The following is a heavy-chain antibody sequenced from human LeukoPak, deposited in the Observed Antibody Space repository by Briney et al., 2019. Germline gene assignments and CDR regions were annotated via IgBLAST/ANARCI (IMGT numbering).Heavy chain of an antibody. Sequence: PGGSLRLSCAASGFTYSSYRMNWVRQAPGKGLEGVSYISSSSSTIYYADSVKGRFTISRDNAKNSQYLQMNSLRDEDTAVYYCARGDCSGASCLLADYWGQGTLVTVSS. V-gene: IGHV3-48*02. CDR2: ISSSSSTI. J-gene: IGHJ4*02. D-gene: IGHD2-15*01. CDR1: GFTYSSYR. CDR3: ARGDCSGASCLLADY.